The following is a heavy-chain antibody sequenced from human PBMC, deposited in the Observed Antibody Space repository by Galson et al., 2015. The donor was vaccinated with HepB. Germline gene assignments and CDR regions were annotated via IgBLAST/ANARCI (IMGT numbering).Heavy chain of an antibody. CDR1: GLTVSNNY. V-gene: IGHV3-53*01. J-gene: IGHJ4*02. D-gene: IGHD3-22*01. CDR2: IYSGGGT. Sequence: SLRLSCAASGLTVSNNYMTWVRQAPGKGLEWVSVIYSGGGTYYADSVKGRFTISRDNSKNTLFLQMNSLRAEDTAVYYCVIASWGSSGYYYDWGQGTLVSVSS. CDR3: VIASWGSSGYYYD.